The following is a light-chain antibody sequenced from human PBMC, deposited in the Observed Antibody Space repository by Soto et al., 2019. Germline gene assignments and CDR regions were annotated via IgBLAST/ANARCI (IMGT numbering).Light chain of an antibody. V-gene: IGKV3-15*01. CDR1: QSVRNNF. CDR3: QKYSQWPLT. CDR2: GVS. Sequence: EIVMTQSPATLSVSPGERATLSCRATQSVRNNFLAWYQQKPGQAPRLLIYGVSTRATGIPARFSGSGSGTEFTLTGSSLQSEDFAVYYCQKYSQWPLTFGGGTKVEIK. J-gene: IGKJ4*01.